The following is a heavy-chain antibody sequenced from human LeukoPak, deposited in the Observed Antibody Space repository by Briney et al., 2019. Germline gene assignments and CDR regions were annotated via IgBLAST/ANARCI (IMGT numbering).Heavy chain of an antibody. Sequence: GGSLRLSCAASGFTFSSYAMHWVRQAPGKGLEYVSAISSNGGSTYYANSVKGRFTISRDNSKNTLYLQMGSLRAEDMAVYYCARGRYGSGSYYWYDSRNFDYWGQGTLVTVSS. CDR3: ARGRYGSGSYYWYDSRNFDY. J-gene: IGHJ4*02. D-gene: IGHD3-10*01. CDR1: GFTFSSYA. V-gene: IGHV3-64*01. CDR2: ISSNGGST.